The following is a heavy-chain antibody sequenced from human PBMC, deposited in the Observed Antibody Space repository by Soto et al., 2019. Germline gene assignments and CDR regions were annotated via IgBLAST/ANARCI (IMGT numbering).Heavy chain of an antibody. CDR2: IKTKTEEGTT. Sequence: EVQLVESGGGLVKPGGSLRLSCAASRFTFSNAWMNWVRQAPGRGLEWVGRIKTKTEEGTTDYSAPVKGRFTISRDDSKNTLYLQMNSLRTDDTAVYYCTTDTRWAVAGSPTQDYWGQGTLVTVSS. CDR3: TTDTRWAVAGSPTQDY. CDR1: RFTFSNAW. D-gene: IGHD6-19*01. V-gene: IGHV3-15*07. J-gene: IGHJ4*02.